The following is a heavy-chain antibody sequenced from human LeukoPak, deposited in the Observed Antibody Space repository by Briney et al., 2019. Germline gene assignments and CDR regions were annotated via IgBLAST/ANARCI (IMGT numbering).Heavy chain of an antibody. CDR1: GDSISSYH. V-gene: IGHV4-59*01. J-gene: IGHJ4*02. Sequence: SETLSFTCTVSGDSISSYHGIWIRQPPGKGLEGLGYISYRGSTNYNPSLKSRVTISVDTSKKQLSLKLSSVNAADAAVYYCARVGRGDHTWGSDYYDHWGQGTQVTVSS. CDR2: ISYRGST. CDR3: ARVGRGDHTWGSDYYDH. D-gene: IGHD3-16*01.